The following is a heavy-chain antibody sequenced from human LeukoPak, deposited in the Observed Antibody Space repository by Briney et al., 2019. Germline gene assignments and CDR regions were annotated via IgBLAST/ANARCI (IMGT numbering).Heavy chain of an antibody. CDR1: GGSISGGSYY. V-gene: IGHV4-61*02. D-gene: IGHD2-15*01. CDR3: ARSVEGYCRGGSCYYYSYYMDV. CDR2: IYTSGST. J-gene: IGHJ6*03. Sequence: SETLSLTCTVSGGSISGGSYYWSWIRQPAGKGLEWIGRIYTSGSTNYNPSLKSRVTISVDTSKNQFSLKLSSVTAADTAVYYCARSVEGYCRGGSCYYYSYYMDVWGKGTTVTVSS.